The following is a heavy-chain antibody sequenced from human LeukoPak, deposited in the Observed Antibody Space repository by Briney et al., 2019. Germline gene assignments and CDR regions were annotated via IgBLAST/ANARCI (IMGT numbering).Heavy chain of an antibody. J-gene: IGHJ4*02. Sequence: PTGGSLRLSCAASGFIVSRNYMSWVRQAPGKGLEWVSVTYSGGRTYYADSVKGRFTISRDNSKNTLYLQMNSLRADDTAMYYCARGSYSSSWKTFDYWGQGTLVTVSS. D-gene: IGHD6-13*01. CDR2: TYSGGRT. V-gene: IGHV3-66*02. CDR3: ARGSYSSSWKTFDY. CDR1: GFIVSRNY.